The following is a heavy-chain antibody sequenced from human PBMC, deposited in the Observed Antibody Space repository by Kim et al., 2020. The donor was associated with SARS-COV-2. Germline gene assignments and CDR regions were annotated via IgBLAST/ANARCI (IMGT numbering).Heavy chain of an antibody. CDR1: GGSISSSSYY. Sequence: SETLSLTCTVSGGSISSSSYYWGWIRQPPGKGLEWIGSIYYSGSTYYNPSLKSRVTISVDTSKNQFSLKLSSVTAADTAVYYCATRATDGYCSGGSCYYVDWFDPWGQGTLVTVSS. V-gene: IGHV4-39*01. CDR3: ATRATDGYCSGGSCYYVDWFDP. D-gene: IGHD2-15*01. CDR2: IYYSGST. J-gene: IGHJ5*02.